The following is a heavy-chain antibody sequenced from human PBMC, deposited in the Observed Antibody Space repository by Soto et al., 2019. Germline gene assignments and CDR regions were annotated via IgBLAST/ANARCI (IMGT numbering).Heavy chain of an antibody. Sequence: SRPLSLTCAISGDGVSSTSAAWSWIRQSPSRGLEWLGRTYYRSKWYNDYAVSVKSRITINPDTSNNQFSLQLNSVTPEDTAVYYCARGYSSEYFWGQGTTVTVSS. CDR1: GDGVSSTSAA. J-gene: IGHJ6*02. CDR3: ARGYSSEYF. V-gene: IGHV6-1*01. CDR2: TYYRSKWYN. D-gene: IGHD6-19*01.